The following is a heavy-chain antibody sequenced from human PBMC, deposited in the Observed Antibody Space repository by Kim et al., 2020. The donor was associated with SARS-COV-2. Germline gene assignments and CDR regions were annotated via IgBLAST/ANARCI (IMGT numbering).Heavy chain of an antibody. J-gene: IGHJ4*02. CDR1: GYTFTSYG. V-gene: IGHV1-18*01. CDR3: ARKSYDFWSGYPNFDY. CDR2: ISAYNGNT. Sequence: ASVKVSCKASGYTFTSYGISWVRQAPGQGLEWMGWISAYNGNTNYAQKLQGRVTMTTDTSTSTAYMELRSLRSDDTAVYYCARKSYDFWSGYPNFDYWGQGTLVTVSS. D-gene: IGHD3-3*01.